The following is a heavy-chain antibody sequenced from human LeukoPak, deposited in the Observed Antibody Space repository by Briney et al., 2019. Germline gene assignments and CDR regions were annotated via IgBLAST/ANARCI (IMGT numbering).Heavy chain of an antibody. V-gene: IGHV3-48*03. J-gene: IGHJ5*02. D-gene: IGHD6-13*01. CDR1: GFTFSSYE. Sequence: GGSLRLSCAASGFTFSSYEMNWVRQAPGKGLEWVSYISSSGSTIYYADSVKGRFTISRDNAKNSLYLQMNSLRAEDTAVYYCARERDSSSWYRNWFDPWGQGTLVTVSS. CDR3: ARERDSSSWYRNWFDP. CDR2: ISSSGSTI.